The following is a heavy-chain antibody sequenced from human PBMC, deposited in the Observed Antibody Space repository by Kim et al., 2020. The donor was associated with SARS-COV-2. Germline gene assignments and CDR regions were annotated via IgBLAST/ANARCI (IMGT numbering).Heavy chain of an antibody. CDR2: IIPIFGTA. V-gene: IGHV1-69*13. CDR3: ARVSSSWYVGVDY. Sequence: SVKVSCKASGGTFSSYAISWVRQAPGQGLEWMGGIIPIFGTANYAQKFQGRVTITADESTSTAYMELSSLRAEDTAVYYCARVSSSWYVGVDYWGQGTLVTVSS. J-gene: IGHJ4*02. D-gene: IGHD6-13*01. CDR1: GGTFSSYA.